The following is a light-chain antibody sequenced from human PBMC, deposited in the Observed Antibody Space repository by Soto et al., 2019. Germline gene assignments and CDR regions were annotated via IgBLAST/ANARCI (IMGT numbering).Light chain of an antibody. CDR2: DAS. CDR3: QQYDNLYT. Sequence: DIQMTQSPSSLSSSVGDRVAITGQASQDISNYLNWYQQKPGKAPKLLIYDASNLETGVPSRFSGSGFGTDFTFTISSLQPEDIATYYCQQYDNLYTFGQGTKVDIK. J-gene: IGKJ2*01. V-gene: IGKV1-33*01. CDR1: QDISNY.